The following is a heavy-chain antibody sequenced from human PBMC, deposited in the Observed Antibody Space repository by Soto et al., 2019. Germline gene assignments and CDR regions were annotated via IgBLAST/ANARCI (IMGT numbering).Heavy chain of an antibody. CDR2: IIPIFGTA. V-gene: IGHV1-69*01. CDR1: GGTFSSYA. CDR3: ARSLRPNIAAAGRTFDY. D-gene: IGHD6-13*01. Sequence: QVQLVQSGAEVKKPGSSVKVSCKASGGTFSSYAISWVRQAPGQGLEWMGGIIPIFGTANYAHKVQGRVTLSENESPSTAYMELSSLRSEDTAVYYCARSLRPNIAAAGRTFDYWGQGTLVTVSS. J-gene: IGHJ4*02.